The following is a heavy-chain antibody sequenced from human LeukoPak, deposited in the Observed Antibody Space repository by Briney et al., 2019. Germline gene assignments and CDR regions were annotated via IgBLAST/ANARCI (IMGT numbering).Heavy chain of an antibody. CDR2: IRYDGSSE. J-gene: IGHJ4*02. D-gene: IGHD2-15*01. Sequence: PGGSLRLSCAASGFTFSTYGTHWVRQAPGKGLEWVAVIRYDGSSEYYADSVKGRLIISRDNSKNTLYLQMNSLGAEDTAVYYCARYCSGGSCYMGLIWGQGTLVTVSS. CDR1: GFTFSTYG. CDR3: ARYCSGGSCYMGLI. V-gene: IGHV3-33*01.